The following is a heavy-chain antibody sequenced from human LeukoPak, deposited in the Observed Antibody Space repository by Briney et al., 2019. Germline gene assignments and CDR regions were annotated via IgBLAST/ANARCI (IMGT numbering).Heavy chain of an antibody. CDR2: TTISGDST. V-gene: IGHV3-23*01. CDR3: AKDRPNYYGSNGHYYRRDGDY. D-gene: IGHD3-22*01. Sequence: GGSLRLACAASGFTFSIYAMSWVRQAPGKGLQWFSSTTISGDSTYYADSVKGRFTISRDNSENMLYLQMNSLRVEDTAVYFCAKDRPNYYGSNGHYYRRDGDYWGQGTLVTVSS. CDR1: GFTFSIYA. J-gene: IGHJ4*02.